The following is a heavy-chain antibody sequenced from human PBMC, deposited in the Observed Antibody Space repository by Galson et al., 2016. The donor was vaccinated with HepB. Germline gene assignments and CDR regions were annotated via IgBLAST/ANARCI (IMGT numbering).Heavy chain of an antibody. J-gene: IGHJ5*02. CDR1: GGSISSDDYY. V-gene: IGHV4-31*03. CDR3: ARAPDIVVVPADVWFDP. Sequence: NLSLTCTVFGGSISSDDYYWTWIRQHPGKVLEWIGCIYHSGSTYYNPSLKSRLTISADTSKNQFSLKLSSVTAADTAVYYCARAPDIVVVPADVWFDPWGQGTLVTVSS. CDR2: IYHSGST. D-gene: IGHD2-2*01.